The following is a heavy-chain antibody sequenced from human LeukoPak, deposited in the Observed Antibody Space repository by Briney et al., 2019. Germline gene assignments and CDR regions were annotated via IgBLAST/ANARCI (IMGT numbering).Heavy chain of an antibody. D-gene: IGHD3-10*01. Sequence: SETLSLTCAVYGGSFSGYYWSRIRQPPGKGLEWIGEINHSGSTNYNPSLKSRVTISVDTSKNQFSLKLSSVTAPDTAVYYCASSITMVRGVKENWFDPWGQGTLVTVSS. V-gene: IGHV4-34*01. J-gene: IGHJ5*02. CDR3: ASSITMVRGVKENWFDP. CDR2: INHSGST. CDR1: GGSFSGYY.